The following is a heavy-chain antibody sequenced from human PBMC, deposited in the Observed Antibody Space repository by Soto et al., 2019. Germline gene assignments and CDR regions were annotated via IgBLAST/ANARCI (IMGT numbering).Heavy chain of an antibody. CDR3: AGFGELLGGYYYGMDV. D-gene: IGHD3-10*01. Sequence: SETLSLTCTVSGGSISSYYWSWIRQPPGKGLEWIGYIYYSGSTNYNPSLKSRVTISVDTSKNQFSLKLSSVTAADTAVYYCAGFGELLGGYYYGMDVWGQGTTVTVSS. CDR1: GGSISSYY. V-gene: IGHV4-59*01. CDR2: IYYSGST. J-gene: IGHJ6*02.